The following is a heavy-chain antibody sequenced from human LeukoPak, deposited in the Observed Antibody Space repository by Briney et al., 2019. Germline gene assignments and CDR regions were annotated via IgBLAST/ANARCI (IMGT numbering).Heavy chain of an antibody. CDR3: AFPGARGYYDSSGPPGY. D-gene: IGHD3-22*01. CDR2: ISSSGSTI. J-gene: IGHJ4*02. V-gene: IGHV3-48*03. Sequence: AGTLRLSCAASGFTFSSYEMNWVRQAPGKGLEWVSYISSSGSTIYYADSVKGRFTISRDNAKNSLYLQMNRLRAEDTAVYYCAFPGARGYYDSSGPPGYWGQGTLVTVSS. CDR1: GFTFSSYE.